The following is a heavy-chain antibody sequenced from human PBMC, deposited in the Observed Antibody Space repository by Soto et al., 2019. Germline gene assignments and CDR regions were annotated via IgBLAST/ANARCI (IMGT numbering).Heavy chain of an antibody. Sequence: SPTLRHPCTVCAGSPIRGYWLLFRLPPGKKMEWIGYIYYSGSTNYHPSLKSRVTISVDTSKTQFSLKLSSVTAADTAVYHCARLDLGYYGSGSYYEYLPTPERFSDYYYGMDVWGQGTTVTV. CDR3: ARLDLGYYGSGSYYEYLPTPERFSDYYYGMDV. J-gene: IGHJ6*02. CDR1: AGSPIRGY. D-gene: IGHD3-10*01. CDR2: IYYSGST. V-gene: IGHV4-59*08.